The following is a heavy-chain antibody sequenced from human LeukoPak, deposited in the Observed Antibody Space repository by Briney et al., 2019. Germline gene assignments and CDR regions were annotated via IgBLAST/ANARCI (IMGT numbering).Heavy chain of an antibody. CDR3: ASLLYYDFLTGIDY. CDR2: ISGSGGTT. J-gene: IGHJ4*02. CDR1: GFSFSSYA. D-gene: IGHD3-9*01. V-gene: IGHV3-23*01. Sequence: AGGSLRLSCAASGFSFSSYAMTWVRQAPGKGLEWVSAISGSGGTTCYADSVKGRFTISRDNSKNMLYLQMDSLRDEDTAVYYCASLLYYDFLTGIDYWGQGTLVTVSS.